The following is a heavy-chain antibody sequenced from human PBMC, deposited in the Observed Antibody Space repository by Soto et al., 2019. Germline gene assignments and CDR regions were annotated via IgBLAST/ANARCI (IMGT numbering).Heavy chain of an antibody. CDR1: GYTFTSYG. CDR3: ARDLGVKYTSANNNWFDP. CDR2: ISAYNGNT. Sequence: QVQLVQSGAEVKKPGASVKVSCKASGYTFTSYGISWVRQAPGQGLEWMGWISAYNGNTNYAQKLLGRVTMTTDTSTSTAYMELRSLRSDDTAVYYCARDLGVKYTSANNNWFDPWGQGTLVTVSS. J-gene: IGHJ5*02. D-gene: IGHD3-22*01. V-gene: IGHV1-18*01.